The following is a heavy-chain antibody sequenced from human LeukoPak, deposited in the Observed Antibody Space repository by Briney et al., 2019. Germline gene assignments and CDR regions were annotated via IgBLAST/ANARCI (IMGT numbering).Heavy chain of an antibody. D-gene: IGHD1-1*01. V-gene: IGHV4-31*03. CDR3: AREVVDDSYYYYYHMDV. CDR1: GGSINSGDYY. J-gene: IGHJ6*03. Sequence: PSETLSLTCTVSGGSINSGDYYWSWIRQHPGKGLEWIGYINYSGNTYYNPSLKSRVTISVDTSKSQFSLKLSSVTAADTAVYYCAREVVDDSYYYYYHMDVWGKGTTVTVSS. CDR2: INYSGNT.